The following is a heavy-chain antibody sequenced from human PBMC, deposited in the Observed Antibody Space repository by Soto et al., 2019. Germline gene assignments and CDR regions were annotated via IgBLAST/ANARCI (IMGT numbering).Heavy chain of an antibody. CDR3: ARSNYYDFRSGYYNWFDP. CDR2: ISAYNGNT. D-gene: IGHD3-3*01. CDR1: GYTFTSYG. Sequence: ASVKDSCQASGYTFTSYGISWVRQAPGQGLEWMGWISAYNGNTNYAQKLQGRVTMTTDTSTSTAYMELRSLRSDDTAVYYCARSNYYDFRSGYYNWFDPRGQGNLVPVSS. V-gene: IGHV1-18*04. J-gene: IGHJ5*02.